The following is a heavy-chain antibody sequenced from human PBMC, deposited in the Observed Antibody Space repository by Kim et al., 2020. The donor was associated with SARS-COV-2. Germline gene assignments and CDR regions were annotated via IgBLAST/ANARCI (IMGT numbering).Heavy chain of an antibody. Sequence: GGSLRLSCVASGFTFTTYAMSWVRQAPGKGLEWVSGTSGSGRSTYYADSVKGRFTISRDNSKNTLSLQMNSLRAEDTAVYYCAKIREWDLGVSDYFDSWGLGTLVTVSS. CDR1: GFTFTTYA. CDR3: AKIREWDLGVSDYFDS. V-gene: IGHV3-23*01. D-gene: IGHD1-26*01. J-gene: IGHJ4*02. CDR2: TSGSGRST.